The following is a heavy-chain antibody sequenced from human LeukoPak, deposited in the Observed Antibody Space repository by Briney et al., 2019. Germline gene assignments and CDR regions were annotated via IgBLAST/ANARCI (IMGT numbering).Heavy chain of an antibody. D-gene: IGHD2-2*01. Sequence: ASVKVSCKASGGTFSSYAISWVRQAPGQGLEWMGGIIPIFGTANYAQKFQGRVTITADESTSTAYMELSSLRSEDTAVYYCAISYCSSTSCYVMRTLNWFDPWGQGTLVTVSS. CDR2: IIPIFGTA. CDR1: GGTFSSYA. J-gene: IGHJ5*02. CDR3: AISYCSSTSCYVMRTLNWFDP. V-gene: IGHV1-69*13.